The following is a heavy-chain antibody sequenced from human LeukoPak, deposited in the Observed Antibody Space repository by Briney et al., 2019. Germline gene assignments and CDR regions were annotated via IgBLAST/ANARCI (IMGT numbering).Heavy chain of an antibody. CDR2: ISYDGSNK. CDR3: AKPVGGYYFDY. CDR1: GFTFSSYA. D-gene: IGHD4-23*01. Sequence: PGRSLRLSCAASGFTFSSYAMHWVRQAPGKGLEWVAVISYDGSNKYYADSVKGRFTVSRDNSKNTVYLQMNSLRAEDTAMYYCAKPVGGYYFDYWGQGTLVTVSS. J-gene: IGHJ4*02. V-gene: IGHV3-30-3*02.